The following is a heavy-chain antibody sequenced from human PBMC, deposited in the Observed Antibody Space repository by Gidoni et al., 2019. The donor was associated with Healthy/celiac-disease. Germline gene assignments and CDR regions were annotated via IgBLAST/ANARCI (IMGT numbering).Heavy chain of an antibody. D-gene: IGHD3-16*01. V-gene: IGHV3-9*01. CDR2: ISWNSGSI. CDR3: ARGVYDYIWGSYVEY. J-gene: IGHJ4*02. Sequence: EVQLVESGGVLIQPGRSLRLSCAASGFTFVDYAMHWVRQAPGKGLEWVSGISWNSGSIGYADSVKGRFTISRDNAKNSLYLQMNSLRAEDTALYYCARGVYDYIWGSYVEYWGQGTLVTVSS. CDR1: GFTFVDYA.